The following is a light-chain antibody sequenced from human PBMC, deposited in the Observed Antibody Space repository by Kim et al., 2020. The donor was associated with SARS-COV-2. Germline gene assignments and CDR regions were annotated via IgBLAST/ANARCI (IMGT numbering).Light chain of an antibody. CDR2: EDI. Sequence: GNTGTISCARTSGNIADNYVQWYQQRQGSAPTIVIYEDIERPSGVPDRFSGSIDTSSSSASLTTSGLKTEEEADYYCQSYDISNVIFGGGTQLTVL. J-gene: IGLJ2*01. CDR1: SGNIADNY. V-gene: IGLV6-57*03. CDR3: QSYDISNVI.